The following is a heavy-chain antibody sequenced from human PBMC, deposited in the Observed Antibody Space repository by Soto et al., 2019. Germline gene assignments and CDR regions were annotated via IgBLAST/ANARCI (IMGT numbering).Heavy chain of an antibody. CDR3: ARISAIHYYFDY. D-gene: IGHD2-2*01. J-gene: IGHJ4*02. V-gene: IGHV4-30-4*01. Sequence: PSETLSLTCTVSGGSISSGDYYWIWIRQPPGKGLEWIGYIYYSGSTYYNPSLKSRVTISVDTSKNQFSLKLSSVTAADPAVYYCARISAIHYYFDYWGQGTLVTVSS. CDR1: GGSISSGDYY. CDR2: IYYSGST.